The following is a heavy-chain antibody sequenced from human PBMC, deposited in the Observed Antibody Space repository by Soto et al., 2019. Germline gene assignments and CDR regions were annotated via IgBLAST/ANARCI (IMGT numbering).Heavy chain of an antibody. V-gene: IGHV3-30*03. J-gene: IGHJ4*02. Sequence: QVQLVESGGGVVQPGRSLRLSCAASGFTFSSYGMHWVRQAPGKGLEWVAVISYDGSNKYYADSVKGRFTISRDNSKNTLYLQMNSLRAEDTAVYYCASKRITMIVPDYWGQGTLVTVSS. D-gene: IGHD3-22*01. CDR1: GFTFSSYG. CDR3: ASKRITMIVPDY. CDR2: ISYDGSNK.